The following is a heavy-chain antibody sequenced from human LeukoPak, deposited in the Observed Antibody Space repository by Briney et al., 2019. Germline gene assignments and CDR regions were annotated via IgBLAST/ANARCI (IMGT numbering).Heavy chain of an antibody. CDR2: INPNSGGT. Sequence: ASVKVSCKASGYTFTGYYMHWVRQAPGQGLEWMGWINPNSGGTNYAQKFQGWVTMTRDTSISTAHMELSRLRSDDTAVYYCARGDSSSWGWFDPWGQGTLVTVSS. CDR3: ARGDSSSWGWFDP. D-gene: IGHD6-13*01. V-gene: IGHV1-2*04. CDR1: GYTFTGYY. J-gene: IGHJ5*02.